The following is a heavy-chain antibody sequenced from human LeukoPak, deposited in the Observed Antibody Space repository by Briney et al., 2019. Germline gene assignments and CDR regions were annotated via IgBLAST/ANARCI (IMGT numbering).Heavy chain of an antibody. CDR2: IYPEDGET. Sequence: ASVKVSCKVPVYSLTELSIHWVRPAPGKGLEWMGRIYPEDGETLNAQNLQGRVTMTEDTTPDTAYIELSSLISADTAVYYCATVWGGSCGGFDYWGQGTLVTVSS. CDR3: ATVWGGSCGGFDY. D-gene: IGHD2-21*01. CDR1: VYSLTELS. V-gene: IGHV1-24*01. J-gene: IGHJ4*02.